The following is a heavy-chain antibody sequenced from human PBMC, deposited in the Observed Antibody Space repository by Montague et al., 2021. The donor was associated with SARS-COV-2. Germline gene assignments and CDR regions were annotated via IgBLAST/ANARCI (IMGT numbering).Heavy chain of an antibody. Sequence: SETLFLTCTVSGGSISSYYWSWIRQPPGKGLEWIGYIYYSGSTNXXPSLKSRVTISVDTSKNQFSLKLSSVTAADTAVYYRARGVEGYSSSWYLDYWGQGTLVTVSS. CDR3: ARGVEGYSSSWYLDY. J-gene: IGHJ4*02. CDR2: IYYSGST. CDR1: GGSISSYY. V-gene: IGHV4-59*01. D-gene: IGHD6-13*01.